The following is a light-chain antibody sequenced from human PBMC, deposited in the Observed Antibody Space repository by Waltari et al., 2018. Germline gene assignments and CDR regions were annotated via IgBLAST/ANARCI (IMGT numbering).Light chain of an antibody. V-gene: IGLV7-43*01. CDR1: TGAVTSGYF. J-gene: IGLJ1*01. Sequence: QTVVTQEPSLTVSPGGTVTLTCASSTGAVTSGYFPTWFQQRPGQPPRSLIYSANNKHASTPARFSGYLIGGKAALTLSGVQPEDEADYYCLLFYGGAYVFGTGTKLTVL. CDR2: SAN. CDR3: LLFYGGAYV.